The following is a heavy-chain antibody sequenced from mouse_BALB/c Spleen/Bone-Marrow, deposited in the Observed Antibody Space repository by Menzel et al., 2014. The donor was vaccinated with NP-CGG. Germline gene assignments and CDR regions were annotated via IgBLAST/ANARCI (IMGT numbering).Heavy chain of an antibody. CDR1: GFTFSNYG. Sequence: EVKLVESGGGLVQPGGSLKLSCAASGFTFSNYGMSWVRQTPDKRLELVATINGNGGSTYYPDSVKGRFTISRDTAKNTLYLQVSSLKSEETAMYYCVRGNYGNYVDYFDFWGQGTTLTVSS. CDR2: INGNGGST. V-gene: IGHV5-6-3*01. CDR3: VRGNYGNYVDYFDF. J-gene: IGHJ2*01. D-gene: IGHD2-1*01.